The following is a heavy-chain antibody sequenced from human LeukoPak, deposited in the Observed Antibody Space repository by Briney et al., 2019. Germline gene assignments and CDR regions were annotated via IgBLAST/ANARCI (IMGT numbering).Heavy chain of an antibody. CDR2: ISRSGTHI. Sequence: GGSLRLSCVASGFTFSSRDWMTWVRQAPGKGLEWVSSISRSGTHIYYADSLKGRFTISRDNAKNSLYLQMNSLRAEDTAVYYCARVEESASFDPWGQGTLVTVSS. D-gene: IGHD3-3*01. CDR3: ARVEESASFDP. V-gene: IGHV3-21*01. J-gene: IGHJ5*02. CDR1: GFTFSSRDW.